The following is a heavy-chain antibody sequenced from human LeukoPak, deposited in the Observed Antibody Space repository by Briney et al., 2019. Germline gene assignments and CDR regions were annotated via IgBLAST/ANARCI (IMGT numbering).Heavy chain of an antibody. Sequence: GGSLRLSCAASGFSFSSYSMNWVRQAPGKGLEWVSYISGSSSRIYYADSVKGRFTISRDNAKTSLYLQMNSLRAEDTAVYYCARGYTFDYWGQGTLVTVSS. CDR3: ARGYTFDY. CDR2: ISGSSSRI. V-gene: IGHV3-48*01. CDR1: GFSFSSYS. J-gene: IGHJ4*02. D-gene: IGHD1-14*01.